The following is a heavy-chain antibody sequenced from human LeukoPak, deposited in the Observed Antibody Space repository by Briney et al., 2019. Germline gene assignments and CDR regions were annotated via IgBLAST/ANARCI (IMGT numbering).Heavy chain of an antibody. J-gene: IGHJ5*02. Sequence: SVKVSCKASGGTFSSYAISWVRQAPGQGLEWMGRINPILGIANYAQKFQGRVTITADKSTSTAYMELSSLRSEDTAVYYCARVYCSGGSCYSWYWYNWFDPWGQGTLVTVSS. CDR1: GGTFSSYA. V-gene: IGHV1-69*04. D-gene: IGHD2-15*01. CDR2: INPILGIA. CDR3: ARVYCSGGSCYSWYWYNWFDP.